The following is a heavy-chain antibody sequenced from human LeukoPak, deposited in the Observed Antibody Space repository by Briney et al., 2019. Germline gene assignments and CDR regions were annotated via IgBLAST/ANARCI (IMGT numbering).Heavy chain of an antibody. Sequence: PGGSLRLSCAASGFTFRSYGMHRVRQAPGKGLEWVAVIWYDGSNKYYADSVKGRFTISRDNSENTLYLQMNSLRAEDTALYYCASDGIAVDRGIGYFDYWGQGTLVTVSS. V-gene: IGHV3-33*01. CDR1: GFTFRSYG. J-gene: IGHJ4*02. CDR2: IWYDGSNK. CDR3: ASDGIAVDRGIGYFDY. D-gene: IGHD6-13*01.